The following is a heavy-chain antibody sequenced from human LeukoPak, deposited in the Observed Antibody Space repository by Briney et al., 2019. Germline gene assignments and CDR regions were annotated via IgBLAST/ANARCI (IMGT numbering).Heavy chain of an antibody. J-gene: IGHJ4*02. CDR3: ARSAYCGGDCYYYFDY. Sequence: GGSLRLSCAASGFTFSDYYMSWIRQAPGKGLEWVSYLRSSTTSYTNYAGSVKGRFTISRDNAKNSLDLQMNSLRAEDTAVYYCARSAYCGGDCYYYFDYWGQGTLVTVSS. CDR2: LRSSTTSYT. CDR1: GFTFSDYY. D-gene: IGHD2-21*02. V-gene: IGHV3-11*03.